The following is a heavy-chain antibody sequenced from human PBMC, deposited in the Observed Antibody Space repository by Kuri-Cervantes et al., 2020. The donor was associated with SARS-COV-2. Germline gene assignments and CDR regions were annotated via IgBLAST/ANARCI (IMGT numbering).Heavy chain of an antibody. J-gene: IGHJ4*02. CDR1: GFTFSRNA. D-gene: IGHD3-22*01. V-gene: IGHV3-23*01. CDR3: AKDFVYYYDSSGYLFDY. CDR2: ISGSGGST. Sequence: GGSLRLSCAASGFTFSRNAMSWVRQAPGKGLEWVSAISGSGGSTYYADSVKGRFTISRDNSKNTLYLQMNSLRAEDTAVYYCAKDFVYYYDSSGYLFDYWGQGTLVTVSS.